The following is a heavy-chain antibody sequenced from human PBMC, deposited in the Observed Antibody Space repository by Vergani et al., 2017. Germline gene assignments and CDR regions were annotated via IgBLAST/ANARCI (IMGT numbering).Heavy chain of an antibody. V-gene: IGHV3-66*01. J-gene: IGHJ6*02. CDR2: IYSGGST. Sequence: EVQLLESGGGLVQPGGSLRLSCAASGFTVSSNYMSWVRQAPGKGLEWVSVIYSGGSTYYADSVKGRFTISRDNSKNTLYLQMNSLRAEDTAVYYCARDFPGRSGNIAVAATGYYGMDVWGQGP. CDR3: ARDFPGRSGNIAVAATGYYGMDV. CDR1: GFTVSSNY. D-gene: IGHD6-19*01.